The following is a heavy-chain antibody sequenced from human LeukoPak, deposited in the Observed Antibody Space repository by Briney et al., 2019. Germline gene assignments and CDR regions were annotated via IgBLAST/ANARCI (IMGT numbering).Heavy chain of an antibody. CDR2: INHSGSI. Sequence: SETLSLTCSVYGGSFSGYYWSWLRQPPGKGLEWCGEINHSGSINYNPSLKSRVTISVDTSKNQSSLKLSSVTAADTAVYYCARGDSSGYIFGNWFDPWGQGTLVTVSS. CDR1: GGSFSGYY. J-gene: IGHJ5*02. CDR3: ARGDSSGYIFGNWFDP. V-gene: IGHV4-34*01. D-gene: IGHD3-22*01.